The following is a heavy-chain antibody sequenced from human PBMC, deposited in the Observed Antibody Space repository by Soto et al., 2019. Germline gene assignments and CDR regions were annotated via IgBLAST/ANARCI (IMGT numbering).Heavy chain of an antibody. V-gene: IGHV4-59*08. CDR1: GGSISSYY. J-gene: IGHJ6*03. Sequence: QVQLQESDPGLVKPSETLSLTCTVSGGSISSYYWSWIRQPPGKGLEWIGYIYYSGSTNYNPSLKSRVTISVDTSKNQFSLKLSSVTAADTAVYYCARLYDGITIFGVVARDYYYYYMDVWGKGTTVTVSS. CDR3: ARLYDGITIFGVVARDYYYYYMDV. CDR2: IYYSGST. D-gene: IGHD3-3*01.